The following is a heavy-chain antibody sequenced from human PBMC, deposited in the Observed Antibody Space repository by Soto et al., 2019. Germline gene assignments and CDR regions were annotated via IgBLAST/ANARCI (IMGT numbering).Heavy chain of an antibody. Sequence: ASVKVSCKASGYTFTSYAMHWVRQAPGQRLEWMGWINAGNGNTKYSQKFQGRVTITRDTSASTAYMELSSLRSEDTAVYYCARENTRLRYYYYGMDVWGQGTTVTVSS. J-gene: IGHJ6*02. V-gene: IGHV1-3*01. CDR1: GYTFTSYA. D-gene: IGHD5-12*01. CDR3: ARENTRLRYYYYGMDV. CDR2: INAGNGNT.